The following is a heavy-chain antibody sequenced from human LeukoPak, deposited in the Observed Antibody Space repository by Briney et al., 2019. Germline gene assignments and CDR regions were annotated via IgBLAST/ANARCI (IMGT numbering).Heavy chain of an antibody. CDR2: ISGSGGST. D-gene: IGHD2-15*01. CDR3: ARLGLRFYYYYGMDV. J-gene: IGHJ6*02. CDR1: GFTFSSYA. V-gene: IGHV3-23*01. Sequence: GSLRLSCAASGFTFSSYAMSWVRQAPGKGLEWVSAISGSGGSTYYADSVKGRFTISRDNSKNTLYLQMNSLRAEDTAVYYCARLGLRFYYYYGMDVWGQGTTVTVSS.